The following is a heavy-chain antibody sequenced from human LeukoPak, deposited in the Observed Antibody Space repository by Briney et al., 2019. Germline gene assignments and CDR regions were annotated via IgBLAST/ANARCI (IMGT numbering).Heavy chain of an antibody. D-gene: IGHD3-16*01. CDR1: GGTFSSYA. CDR2: IIPILGIA. V-gene: IGHV1-69*04. J-gene: IGHJ4*02. CDR3: ASRKGRKGDYFDY. Sequence: SVKVSCKASGGTFSSYAISWVRQAPGQGLEWMGRIIPILGIANYAQKFQGRVTITADKSTSTAYMELSSLRSEDTAVYYCASRKGRKGDYFDYWGQGTLVTVSS.